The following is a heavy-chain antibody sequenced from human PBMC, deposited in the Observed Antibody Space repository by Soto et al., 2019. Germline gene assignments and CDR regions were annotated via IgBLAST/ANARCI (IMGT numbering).Heavy chain of an antibody. V-gene: IGHV3-30*18. J-gene: IGHJ6*02. D-gene: IGHD6-13*01. CDR2: ISYDGSNK. CDR3: AKDQWQQLFYYYYYGMDV. CDR1: GFTFSSYG. Sequence: ESGGGVVQPGRSLRLSCAASGFTFSSYGMHWVRQAPGKGLEWVAVISYDGSNKYYADSVKGRFTISRDNSKNTLYLQMNSLRAEDTAEYYCAKDQWQQLFYYYYYGMDVWGQGTTVTVSS.